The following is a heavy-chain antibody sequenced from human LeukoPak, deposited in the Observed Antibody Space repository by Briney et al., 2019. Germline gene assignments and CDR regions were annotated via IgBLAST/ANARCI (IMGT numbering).Heavy chain of an antibody. CDR2: ISAYNDNT. CDR3: ARVGRLTTVTRGQSYYYYYMDV. Sequence: ASVKVSCKASGYTFTNYGISWVRQAPGQGLEWMGWISAYNDNTNYAQKLQGRVTMTTDTSTSTAYMELRSLRSDDTAVYCCARVGRLTTVTRGQSYYYYYMDVWGKGTTVTVSS. CDR1: GYTFTNYG. J-gene: IGHJ6*03. D-gene: IGHD4-11*01. V-gene: IGHV1-18*01.